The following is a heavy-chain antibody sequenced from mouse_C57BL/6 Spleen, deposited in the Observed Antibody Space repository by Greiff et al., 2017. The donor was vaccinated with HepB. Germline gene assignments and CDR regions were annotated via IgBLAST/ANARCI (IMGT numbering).Heavy chain of an antibody. V-gene: IGHV5-17*01. CDR2: ISSGSSTT. J-gene: IGHJ4*01. Sequence: DVHLVESGGGLVKPGGSLKLSCAASGFTFSDYGMHWVRQAPEKGLEWVAYISSGSSTTYYADTVKGRSTISRDNSKNTLFLQMTSLRSEDTAVYYCARGSSTYAMDYWGQGTSVTVSS. CDR3: ARGSSTYAMDY. D-gene: IGHD1-1*01. CDR1: GFTFSDYG.